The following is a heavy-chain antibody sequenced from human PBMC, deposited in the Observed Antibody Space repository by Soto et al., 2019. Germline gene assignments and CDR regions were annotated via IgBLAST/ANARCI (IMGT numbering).Heavy chain of an antibody. Sequence: QVQLVQSGAEVKKPGSSVKVSCKASGGTFSSYAISWVRQAPVQGLEWMGGIIPIFGTANYAQKFQGRVTITADESTSTAYMELSRLRSEDTAVYSCARDIGSDGYNSDDFDIWGQGTMVTVSS. CDR2: IIPIFGTA. CDR1: GGTFSSYA. D-gene: IGHD1-1*01. CDR3: ARDIGSDGYNSDDFDI. V-gene: IGHV1-69*01. J-gene: IGHJ3*02.